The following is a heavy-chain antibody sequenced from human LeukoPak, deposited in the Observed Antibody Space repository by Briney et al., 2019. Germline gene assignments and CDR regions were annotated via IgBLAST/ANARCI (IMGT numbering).Heavy chain of an antibody. Sequence: KASETLSLTCTVSGGSISSGSYYWTWIRQPAGRGLEWIGRIYNRGGTDYNPSLKSRITISLDTSKNQFSLKLNSMTAADTAVYYCARNAPEGLDYWGQGTLVTVSS. CDR2: IYNRGGT. D-gene: IGHD2-2*01. J-gene: IGHJ4*02. V-gene: IGHV4-61*02. CDR3: ARNAPEGLDY. CDR1: GGSISSGSYY.